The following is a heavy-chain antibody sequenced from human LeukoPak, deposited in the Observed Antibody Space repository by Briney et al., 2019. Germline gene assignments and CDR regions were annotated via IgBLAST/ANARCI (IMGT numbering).Heavy chain of an antibody. J-gene: IGHJ4*02. CDR3: ATVTTYSSSWYFYDY. D-gene: IGHD6-13*01. CDR1: GGSINSYY. V-gene: IGHV4-59*01. Sequence: SETLSLTCTVSGGSINSYYWSWIRQPPGKGLEWIGYNYYSGSTNYNPSLKSRVTISVDTSKNQFSLKLSSVTAADTAVYYCATVTTYSSSWYFYDYWGQGTLVTVSS. CDR2: NYYSGST.